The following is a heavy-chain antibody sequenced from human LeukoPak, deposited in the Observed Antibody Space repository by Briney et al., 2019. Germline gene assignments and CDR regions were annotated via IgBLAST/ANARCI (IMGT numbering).Heavy chain of an antibody. CDR2: IRSQTYAGTA. CDR1: GFAFGASA. Sequence: GGPLRLSCRTSGFAFGASALAWVRQAPGKGLEWVGFIRSQTYAGTADYAASVKGRFTISREDSKSIAYLQMNSLKTEDTAVYYCTRDYGAWGQGTLVTVSS. J-gene: IGHJ5*02. V-gene: IGHV3-49*04. CDR3: TRDYGA. D-gene: IGHD3-10*01.